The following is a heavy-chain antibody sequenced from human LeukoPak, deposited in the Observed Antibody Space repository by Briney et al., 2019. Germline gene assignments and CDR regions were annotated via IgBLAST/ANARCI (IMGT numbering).Heavy chain of an antibody. Sequence: PGGSLRLSCAASGFTFSSYGMHWVRQAPGKGLEWVSFIRYDESNKYYADSVRGRFTISRDNSKNTLYLQMNSLRAEDTAVYYCARARSSYGYGDAFDIWGQGTMVTVSS. CDR1: GFTFSSYG. CDR2: IRYDESNK. CDR3: ARARSSYGYGDAFDI. V-gene: IGHV3-30*02. D-gene: IGHD5-18*01. J-gene: IGHJ3*02.